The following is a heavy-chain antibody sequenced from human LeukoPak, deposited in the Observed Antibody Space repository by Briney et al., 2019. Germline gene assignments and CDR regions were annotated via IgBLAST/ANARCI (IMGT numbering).Heavy chain of an antibody. CDR1: GFTFSSYS. CDR3: ARDGDGSVDFDY. D-gene: IGHD5-24*01. J-gene: IGHJ4*02. V-gene: IGHV3-21*01. Sequence: GSLRLSCAASGFTFSSYSMNWVRQAPGKGLEWVSSISSSSYIYYADSVKGRFTISRDNARSTLYLQINSLRAEDTAVYYCARDGDGSVDFDYWGQGTLVTVSS. CDR2: ISSSSYI.